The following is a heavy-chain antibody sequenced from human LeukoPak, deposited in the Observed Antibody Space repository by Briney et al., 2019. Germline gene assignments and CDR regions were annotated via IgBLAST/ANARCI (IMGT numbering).Heavy chain of an antibody. CDR1: GGSSSGYY. D-gene: IGHD3-10*01. CDR3: ARDYHRVRGRPTRGWFDP. CDR2: INHSGST. J-gene: IGHJ5*02. V-gene: IGHV4-34*01. Sequence: SETLSLTCAVYGGSSSGYYWSWIRQPPGKGLEWIGEINHSGSTNYNPSLKSRVTISVDTSKNQFSLKLSSVTAADTAVYYCARDYHRVRGRPTRGWFDPWGQGTLVTVSS.